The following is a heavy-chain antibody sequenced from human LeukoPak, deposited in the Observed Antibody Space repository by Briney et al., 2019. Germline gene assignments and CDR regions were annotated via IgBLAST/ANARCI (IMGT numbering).Heavy chain of an antibody. CDR2: ISAASGTI. J-gene: IGHJ2*01. Sequence: GGSLRLSCAASGLSVSSNNMQWVRQAPGGGVEGLSYISAASGTIHSADSVKGRFTISRDNAGNSLYLQMNSLRGEDTAVYYCTRYLGLRRMIWGRGTLVIVSS. CDR1: GLSVSSNN. V-gene: IGHV3-48*04. CDR3: TRYLGLRRMI.